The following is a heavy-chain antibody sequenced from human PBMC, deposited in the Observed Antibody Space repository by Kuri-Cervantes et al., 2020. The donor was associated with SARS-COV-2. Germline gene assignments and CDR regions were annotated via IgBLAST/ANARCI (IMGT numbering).Heavy chain of an antibody. D-gene: IGHD2-15*01. CDR1: GFTFSSYA. V-gene: IGHV3-9*01. J-gene: IGHJ4*02. Sequence: GGSLRLSCAASGFTFSSYAMHRVRQAPGKGLEWVSSVSWNSGNIGYADSVKGRFTISRDNAKNSLYLQMNSLRVEDTALYYCAKGPNRWTIDFWGQGTLVTVSS. CDR3: AKGPNRWTIDF. CDR2: VSWNSGNI.